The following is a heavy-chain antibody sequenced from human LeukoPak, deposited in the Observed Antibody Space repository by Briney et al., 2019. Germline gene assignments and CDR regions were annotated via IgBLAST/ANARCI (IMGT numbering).Heavy chain of an antibody. V-gene: IGHV1-2*02. CDR1: GYTFTGYY. Sequence: ASVKVSCKASGYTFTGYYMHWVRQAPGQGLEWMGWINPNSGGTNYAQKFQGRVTMTRDTSISTAYMELSRLRSEDTAVYYCARDLGSLDDFWSGYVAFDIWGQGTMVTVSS. J-gene: IGHJ3*02. CDR2: INPNSGGT. CDR3: ARDLGSLDDFWSGYVAFDI. D-gene: IGHD3-3*01.